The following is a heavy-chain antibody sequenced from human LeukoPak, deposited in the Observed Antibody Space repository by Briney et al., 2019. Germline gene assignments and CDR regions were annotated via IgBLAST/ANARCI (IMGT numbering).Heavy chain of an antibody. V-gene: IGHV1-2*02. J-gene: IGHJ3*02. Sequence: VASVEVSCKASGYTFTGYYMHWVRQAPGQGLEWMGWINPNSGGTNYAQKFQGRVTMTRDTSISTAYMELSSLRSEDTAVYYCARDQDSGYYYGSGSTVNDAFDIWGQGTMVTVSS. CDR3: ARDQDSGYYYGSGSTVNDAFDI. D-gene: IGHD3-10*01. CDR1: GYTFTGYY. CDR2: INPNSGGT.